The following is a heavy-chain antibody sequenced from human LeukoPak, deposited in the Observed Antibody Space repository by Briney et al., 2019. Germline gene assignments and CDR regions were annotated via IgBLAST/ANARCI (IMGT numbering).Heavy chain of an antibody. J-gene: IGHJ4*02. V-gene: IGHV1-69*05. CDR1: GGTFSSYA. Sequence: SVKVSCKASGGTFSSYAISWVRQAPGQGLEWMGRIIPIFGTANYAQKFQGRGTITTDESTSTAYIELSSLRSEDTAVYYCARLGAYGSGSYYNLDYWGQGTLVTVSS. D-gene: IGHD3-10*01. CDR2: IIPIFGTA. CDR3: ARLGAYGSGSYYNLDY.